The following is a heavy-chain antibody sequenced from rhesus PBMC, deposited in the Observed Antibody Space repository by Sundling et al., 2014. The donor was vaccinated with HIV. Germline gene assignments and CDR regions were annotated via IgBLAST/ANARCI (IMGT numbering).Heavy chain of an antibody. Sequence: EVQLVESGGGLVQPGGSLRLSCAASGFTFTNYYIHWVRQTQGKGLEWVGLIRNKANNYTTEYAAAVKGRFTISRDESKNTLYLQMSSLKTEDTAVYYCTKRKNWGQGVLVTVSS. CDR3: TKRKN. V-gene: IGHV3-13*01. CDR1: GFTFTNYY. J-gene: IGHJ4*01. CDR2: IRNKANNYTT.